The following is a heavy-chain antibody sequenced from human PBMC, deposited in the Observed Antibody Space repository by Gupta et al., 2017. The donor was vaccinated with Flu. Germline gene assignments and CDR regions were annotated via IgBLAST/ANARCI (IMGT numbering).Heavy chain of an antibody. V-gene: IGHV4-39*01. CDR3: ARFWLSGYHFYYYGLDV. J-gene: IGHJ6*02. Sequence: QVQLQESGPGLVKPSETLSLTCTVSGGSISSSSYYWGWIRQPPGRGLEWIGSVYYSGTTYYNPSLKSRVTISVDTSKNQFSLKLSTVTAADTAVYYCARFWLSGYHFYYYGLDVWGQGTTVTVSS. CDR2: VYYSGTT. D-gene: IGHD3-22*01. CDR1: GGSISSSSYY.